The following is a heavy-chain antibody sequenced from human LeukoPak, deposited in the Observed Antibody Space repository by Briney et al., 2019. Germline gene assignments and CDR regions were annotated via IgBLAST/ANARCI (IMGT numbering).Heavy chain of an antibody. CDR1: GGSISSGGYY. D-gene: IGHD3-3*01. CDR2: IYYSGST. CDR3: ARLFRSGYFYFDY. J-gene: IGHJ4*02. Sequence: PSETLSLTCTVSGGSISSGGYYWSWIRQHPGKGLEWIGYIYYSGSTYYNPSLKSRVTISVDTSKNQFSLKLSSVTAADTAVYYCARLFRSGYFYFDYWGRGTLVTVSS. V-gene: IGHV4-31*03.